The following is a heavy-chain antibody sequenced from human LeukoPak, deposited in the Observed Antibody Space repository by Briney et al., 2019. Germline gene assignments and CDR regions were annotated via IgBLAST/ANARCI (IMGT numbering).Heavy chain of an antibody. D-gene: IGHD1-14*01. CDR3: ARVGYRNYHAFDI. CDR2: IYYSGSS. J-gene: IGHJ3*02. V-gene: IGHV4-39*07. Sequence: SETLSLTCTVSGGSISSSGYYWGWVRRPPGKELEWIGSIYYSGSSHYNPSLKSRVSMSRDTAKNQFSLNLSSVTAADTAVYYCARVGYRNYHAFDIWGQGTMVTVSS. CDR1: GGSISSSGYY.